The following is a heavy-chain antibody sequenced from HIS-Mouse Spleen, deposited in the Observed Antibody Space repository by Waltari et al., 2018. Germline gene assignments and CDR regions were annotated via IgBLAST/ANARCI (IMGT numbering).Heavy chain of an antibody. D-gene: IGHD3-10*01. CDR2: IYSGGST. CDR3: ARHYYYGSGSYYFDY. J-gene: IGHJ4*02. CDR1: GFTVISNY. V-gene: IGHV3-53*02. Sequence: EVQLVETGGGLIQPGGSLILSCAASGFTVISNYISWVRQAPGKGLEWVSVIYSGGSTYYADSVKGRFTISRDNSKNTLYLQMNSLRAEDTAVYYCARHYYYGSGSYYFDYWGQGTLVTVSS.